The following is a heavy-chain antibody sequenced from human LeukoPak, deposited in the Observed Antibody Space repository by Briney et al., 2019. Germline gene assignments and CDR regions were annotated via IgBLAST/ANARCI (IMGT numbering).Heavy chain of an antibody. CDR1: GYTFTNYD. D-gene: IGHD6-13*01. CDR3: ARVTQKSIAAALDY. Sequence: ASVKVSCKASGYTFTNYDINWVRQAPGQGLEWMGWMNPNSGNTAYAQKFQGRVTITRNTSISTAYMELSSLRSEDTAVYYCARVTQKSIAAALDYWGQGTLVTVSS. CDR2: MNPNSGNT. V-gene: IGHV1-8*03. J-gene: IGHJ4*02.